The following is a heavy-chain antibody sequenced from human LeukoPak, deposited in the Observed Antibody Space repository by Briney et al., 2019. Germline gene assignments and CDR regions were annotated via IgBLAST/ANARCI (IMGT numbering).Heavy chain of an antibody. CDR1: GGTFSSYA. Sequence: ASVTVSFKASGGTFSSYAISWVRQAPGQGLEWMGGIIPIFGTANYAQKFQGRVTITADESTSTAYMELSSLRSEDTAVYYCASGLGYYHFDYWGQGTLVTVSS. D-gene: IGHD1-26*01. V-gene: IGHV1-69*01. CDR2: IIPIFGTA. CDR3: ASGLGYYHFDY. J-gene: IGHJ4*02.